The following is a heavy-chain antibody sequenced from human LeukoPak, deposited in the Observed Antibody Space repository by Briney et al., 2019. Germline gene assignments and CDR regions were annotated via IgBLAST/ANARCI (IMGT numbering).Heavy chain of an antibody. J-gene: IGHJ3*02. Sequence: PGGSLRLSCAASGFTFSSYWMNWARQAPGKGLEWVASINHNGNVNYYVDSVKGRFTISRDNAKNSLYLQMSSLRAEDTAMYYCARDDSSGYYLDAFDIWGQGTMVTVSS. D-gene: IGHD3-22*01. V-gene: IGHV3-7*03. CDR3: ARDDSSGYYLDAFDI. CDR1: GFTFSSYW. CDR2: INHNGNVN.